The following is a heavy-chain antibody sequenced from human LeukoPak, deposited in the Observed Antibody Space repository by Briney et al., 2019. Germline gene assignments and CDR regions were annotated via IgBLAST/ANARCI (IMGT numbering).Heavy chain of an antibody. CDR2: ISSSLSVI. Sequence: PGGSLTLSCAASGFTFSSYSMNWVRQAPGKGPEWVSYISSSLSVIYYADSVKGRFTISRDNAKNSLFLQMNNLRDEDTAVYYCTRDQYSGHWYYAFDIWGQGTRVTVSS. CDR1: GFTFSSYS. J-gene: IGHJ3*02. V-gene: IGHV3-48*02. D-gene: IGHD6-19*01. CDR3: TRDQYSGHWYYAFDI.